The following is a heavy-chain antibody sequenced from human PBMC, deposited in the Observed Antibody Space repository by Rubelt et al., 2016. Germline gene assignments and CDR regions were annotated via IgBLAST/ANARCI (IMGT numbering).Heavy chain of an antibody. CDR1: GGSISSSRYY. Sequence: QLHLQESGPGLVKPSETLSLTCTVSGGSISSSRYYWGWIRQPPGKGLEWIGNIQFSGNTYYNRSLKCWVPISVAPSKLQLSLRLCSVSAADTAVYYCARHVGASDYFDYWGQGTLVTVSS. J-gene: IGHJ4*02. V-gene: IGHV4-39*01. CDR2: IQFSGNT. D-gene: IGHD3-16*01. CDR3: ARHVGASDYFDY.